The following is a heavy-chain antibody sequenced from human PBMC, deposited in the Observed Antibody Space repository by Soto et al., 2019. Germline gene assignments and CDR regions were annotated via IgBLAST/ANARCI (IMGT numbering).Heavy chain of an antibody. CDR2: ISSDNGNT. Sequence: QVQLVQSGAEVKKPGASVKVSCKASGYTFSSYHISWVRQAPGQGLEWMGWISSDNGNTNYAQKLQGRVTMTTDPSTSIAYMELRSLSSDDTAVYYCARDGPPPVYWGKGTLVTVSS. CDR1: GYTFSSYH. V-gene: IGHV1-18*01. J-gene: IGHJ4*02. CDR3: ARDGPPPVY.